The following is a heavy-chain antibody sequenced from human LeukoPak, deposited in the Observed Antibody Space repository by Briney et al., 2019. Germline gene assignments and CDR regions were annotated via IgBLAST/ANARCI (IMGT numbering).Heavy chain of an antibody. D-gene: IGHD2-15*01. CDR2: IWYDGTNK. Sequence: GGSLRLSCGASGFTFSTYGMHWVRQAPGKGLEWVAVIWYDGTNKNYADSVKGRFTISRGSSKNTLYLQMNSLRAEDTAVYYCARSRYCSAGSFHPLDYWGQGTLVTVSS. CDR3: ARSRYCSAGSFHPLDY. V-gene: IGHV3-33*08. J-gene: IGHJ4*02. CDR1: GFTFSTYG.